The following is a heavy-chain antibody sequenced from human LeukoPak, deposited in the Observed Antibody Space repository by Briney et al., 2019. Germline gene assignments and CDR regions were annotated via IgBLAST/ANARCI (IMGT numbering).Heavy chain of an antibody. CDR3: ARDFRGGYDFWSGYYTPYYFDY. CDR2: MYYSGST. Sequence: SETLSLTCTVSGGSISSSGYYWGWIRQPPGKGLEWIGSMYYSGSTYYNPSLKSRVTISVDTSKNHFSLKLSSVTAADTAVYYCARDFRGGYDFWSGYYTPYYFDYWGQGTLVAVSP. CDR1: GGSISSSGYY. D-gene: IGHD3-3*01. J-gene: IGHJ4*02. V-gene: IGHV4-39*07.